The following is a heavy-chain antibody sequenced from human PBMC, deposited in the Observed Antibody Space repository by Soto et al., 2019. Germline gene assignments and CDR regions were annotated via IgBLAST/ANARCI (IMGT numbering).Heavy chain of an antibody. Sequence: HPGGSLRLSCAASGFTVSSNYMTWVRQAPGKGLEWVSAIYSGGSTYYADSVKGRFTISRDNSKNTLYLQMNSLRAEDTAVYYCARARSTAAGLFDYWGLGTLVTVSS. CDR1: GFTVSSNY. J-gene: IGHJ4*02. D-gene: IGHD6-13*01. CDR3: ARARSTAAGLFDY. V-gene: IGHV3-53*01. CDR2: IYSGGST.